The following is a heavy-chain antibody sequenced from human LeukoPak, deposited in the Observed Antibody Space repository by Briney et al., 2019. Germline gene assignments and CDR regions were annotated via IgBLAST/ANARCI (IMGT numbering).Heavy chain of an antibody. CDR2: ISGYNGST. V-gene: IGHV1-18*01. J-gene: IGHJ4*02. Sequence: ASVKVSCKASGYTFTMYGISWVRQAPGQGLEWMGWISGYNGSTIYAHKLQGRVTMTTDTSTSTAYMELRSLRSDDTAVYYCARLGSSGWTSDYWGQGTLVTVSS. CDR3: ARLGSSGWTSDY. CDR1: GYTFTMYG. D-gene: IGHD6-19*01.